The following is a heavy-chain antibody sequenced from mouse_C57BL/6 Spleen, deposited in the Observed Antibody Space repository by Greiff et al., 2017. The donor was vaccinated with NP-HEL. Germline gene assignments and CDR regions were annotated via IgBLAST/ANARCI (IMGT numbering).Heavy chain of an antibody. Sequence: EVKLMESGPELVKPGASVKMSCKASGYTFTDYNMHWVKQSHGKSLEWIGYINPNNGGTSYNQKFKGKATLTVNKSSSTAYMELRSLTSEDSAVYYCAQSYYGPPMDYWGQGTSVTVSS. CDR3: AQSYYGPPMDY. D-gene: IGHD2-10*01. J-gene: IGHJ4*01. CDR1: GYTFTDYN. CDR2: INPNNGGT. V-gene: IGHV1-22*01.